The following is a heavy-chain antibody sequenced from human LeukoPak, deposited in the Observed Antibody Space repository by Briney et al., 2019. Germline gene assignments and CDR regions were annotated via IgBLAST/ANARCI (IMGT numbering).Heavy chain of an antibody. Sequence: PSETLSLTCTVSGGSISSGGYYWSWIRQHPGKGLVWIGYIFTGGSTYYNPSLKSRVTISVDTSKNQFSLKMSSVTAADTAVYYCARDSSGYAYFDYWGQGTLVTVSS. V-gene: IGHV4-31*03. CDR3: ARDSSGYAYFDY. J-gene: IGHJ4*02. D-gene: IGHD3-22*01. CDR2: IFTGGST. CDR1: GGSISSGGYY.